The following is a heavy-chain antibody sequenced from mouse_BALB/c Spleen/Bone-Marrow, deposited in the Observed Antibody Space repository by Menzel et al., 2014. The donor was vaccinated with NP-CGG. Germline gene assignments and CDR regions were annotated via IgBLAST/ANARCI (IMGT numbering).Heavy chain of an antibody. CDR2: IDTSDSYT. D-gene: IGHD2-4*01. Sequence: GTELVMPGASVKMSCKASGYAFTDRWIHWVKQRPGQGLEWIGAIDTSDSYTNYNQKFKGKATLTVDESSSTAYIHLSSLTSEDSAVYYCARGGDDFSLDYWGQRTSVTVSS. CDR3: ARGGDDFSLDY. J-gene: IGHJ4*01. V-gene: IGHV1-69*01. CDR1: GYAFTDRW.